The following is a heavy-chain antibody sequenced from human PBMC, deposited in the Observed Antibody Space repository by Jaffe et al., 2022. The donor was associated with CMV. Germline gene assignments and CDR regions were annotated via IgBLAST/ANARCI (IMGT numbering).Heavy chain of an antibody. D-gene: IGHD5-18*01. V-gene: IGHV4-31*03. J-gene: IGHJ4*02. Sequence: QVQLQESGPGLVKPSQTLSLTCTVSGGSISSGGYYWSWIRQHPGKGLEWIGYIYYSGSTYYNPSLKSRVTISVDTSKNQFSLKLSSVTAADTAVYYCARVFPSRGYSYGTHGGGPYFDYWGQGTLVTVSS. CDR1: GGSISSGGYY. CDR3: ARVFPSRGYSYGTHGGGPYFDY. CDR2: IYYSGST.